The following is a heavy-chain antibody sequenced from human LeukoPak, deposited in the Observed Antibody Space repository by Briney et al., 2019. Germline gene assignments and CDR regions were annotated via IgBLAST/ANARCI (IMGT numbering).Heavy chain of an antibody. V-gene: IGHV3-23*01. D-gene: IGHD3-22*01. CDR2: ISGSGGST. Sequence: GASLRLSCAASGFTFSSYAMSWVRQAPGKGLEWVSAISGSGGSTYYADSVKGRLTISRDNSKNTLYLQMNSLRAEDTAVYYCAKIVRYYYGSSGYRGYFDYWGQGTLVTVSS. J-gene: IGHJ4*02. CDR1: GFTFSSYA. CDR3: AKIVRYYYGSSGYRGYFDY.